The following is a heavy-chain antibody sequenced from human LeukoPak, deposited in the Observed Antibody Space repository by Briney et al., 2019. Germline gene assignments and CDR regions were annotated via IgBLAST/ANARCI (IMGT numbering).Heavy chain of an antibody. J-gene: IGHJ3*02. D-gene: IGHD6-6*01. CDR3: ARRGMSSIAARGAFDI. Sequence: PSETLSLTCTVSGGSISSSSYYWGWIRQPPGKGLEWIGSIYYSGSTYYNPSLKSRVTISVDTSKNQFSLKLSSVTAADTAVYYCARRGMSSIAARGAFDIWGQGTMVTVSS. CDR1: GGSISSSSYY. V-gene: IGHV4-39*07. CDR2: IYYSGST.